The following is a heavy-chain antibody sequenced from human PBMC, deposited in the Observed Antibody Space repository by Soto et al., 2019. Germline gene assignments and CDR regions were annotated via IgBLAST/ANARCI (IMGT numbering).Heavy chain of an antibody. Sequence: SETLSLTCAVYGGSFSGYYWSWIRQPPGKGLEWIGEINHSGSTNYNPSLKSRVTISVDTSKDQFSLKLSSVTAADTAVYYCARGEGGTMVRGVIVGMDVWGQGTTVTVSS. CDR2: INHSGST. CDR3: ARGEGGTMVRGVIVGMDV. D-gene: IGHD3-10*01. J-gene: IGHJ6*02. V-gene: IGHV4-34*01. CDR1: GGSFSGYY.